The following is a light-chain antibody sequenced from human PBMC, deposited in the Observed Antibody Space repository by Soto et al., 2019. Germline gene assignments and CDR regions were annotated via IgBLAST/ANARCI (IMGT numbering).Light chain of an antibody. Sequence: QSVLTQPSSVSGAPGQRVTISCTGSSSNIGAHYDVHWYQQLPGTAPKLLIYDNYNRPSGVPDRFSGSKSGTSASLAITGLQAEDEADYYCQSYDSSLSGSVFGGGTKLTVL. CDR3: QSYDSSLSGSV. CDR2: DNY. CDR1: SSNIGAHYD. J-gene: IGLJ2*01. V-gene: IGLV1-40*01.